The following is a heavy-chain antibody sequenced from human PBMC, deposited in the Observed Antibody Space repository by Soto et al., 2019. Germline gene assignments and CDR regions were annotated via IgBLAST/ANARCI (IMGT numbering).Heavy chain of an antibody. J-gene: IGHJ6*02. CDR1: GGTISSYA. D-gene: IGHD3-10*01. CDR3: ARRSLWFGSLYYYGMDV. Sequence: ASVKVSCQASGGTISSYAISWVRQAPGQGLEWMGGMIPNSGTTGYAQKFQGRITMTRNTSMSTAYMELSSLTSEDTAVYYCARRSLWFGSLYYYGMDVWGQGTTVTVSS. V-gene: IGHV1-8*02. CDR2: MIPNSGTT.